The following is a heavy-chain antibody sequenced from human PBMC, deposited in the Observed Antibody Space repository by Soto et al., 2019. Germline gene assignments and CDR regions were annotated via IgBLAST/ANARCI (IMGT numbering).Heavy chain of an antibody. V-gene: IGHV3-21*01. CDR3: AREGVDYDFWSGYSPFYGAGGMDV. CDR2: ISSSSSYI. J-gene: IGHJ6*02. Sequence: PGGSLRLSCAASGFTFSSYSMNWVRQAPGKGLEWVSSISSSSSYIYYADSVKGRFTISRDNAKNSLFLQMNSLRAEDTAVYYCAREGVDYDFWSGYSPFYGAGGMDVWGQGTTVTVS. D-gene: IGHD3-3*01. CDR1: GFTFSSYS.